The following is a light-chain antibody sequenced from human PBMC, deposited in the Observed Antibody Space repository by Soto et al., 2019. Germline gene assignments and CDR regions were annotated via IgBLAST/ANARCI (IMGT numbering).Light chain of an antibody. V-gene: IGKV3-11*01. CDR1: QSVSSY. CDR3: QQRSTSPS. Sequence: EIVLTQSPATLSLSPGERATLSCRASQSVSSYLAWYQHKPGQAPRLLIYDASNRATGIPARFRGSGSGTDFTLTISLLEPEVFAVYYCQQRSTSPSFGPGTKVYIK. CDR2: DAS. J-gene: IGKJ3*01.